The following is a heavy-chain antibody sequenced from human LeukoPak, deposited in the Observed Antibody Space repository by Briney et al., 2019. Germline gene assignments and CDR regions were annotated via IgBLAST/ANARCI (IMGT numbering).Heavy chain of an antibody. Sequence: GGSLRLSCAASGFTFSSYSMNWVRQAPGKGLEWVSSISSSSSYIYYADSVKGRFTISRNNAKNSLYLQMNSLRAEDTAVYYCARDRGVVVTAIASVVDYRGQGTLVTVSS. V-gene: IGHV3-21*01. CDR1: GFTFSSYS. CDR2: ISSSSSYI. J-gene: IGHJ4*02. D-gene: IGHD2-21*02. CDR3: ARDRGVVVTAIASVVDY.